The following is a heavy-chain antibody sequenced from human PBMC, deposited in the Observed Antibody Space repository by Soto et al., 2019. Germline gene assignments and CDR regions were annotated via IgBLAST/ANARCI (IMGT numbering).Heavy chain of an antibody. CDR3: AREEGIEYSSSPGDY. D-gene: IGHD6-6*01. V-gene: IGHV6-1*01. Sequence: SQTLSLTCSISGDIVSSNTAAWNCIRQSPSRGLEWLGRTYYRSKWYNDYAVSVKGRITINPDTSKNQFSLQLNSVTPEDTAVYYCAREEGIEYSSSPGDYWGQGTLVTVS. CDR2: TYYRSKWYN. CDR1: GDIVSSNTAA. J-gene: IGHJ4*02.